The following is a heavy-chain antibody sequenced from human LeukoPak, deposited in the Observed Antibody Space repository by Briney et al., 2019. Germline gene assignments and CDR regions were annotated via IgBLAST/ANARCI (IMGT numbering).Heavy chain of an antibody. CDR3: AKDPTSYYYDSSGYYGDAFDI. D-gene: IGHD3-22*01. V-gene: IGHV3-30*02. CDR1: GFTFSSYE. Sequence: GGSLRLSCAASGFTFSSYEMNWVRQAPGKGLEWVAFIRYDGSNKYYADSVKGRFTISRDNSKNTLYLQMNSLRAEDTAVYYCAKDPTSYYYDSSGYYGDAFDIWGQGTMVIVSS. CDR2: IRYDGSNK. J-gene: IGHJ3*02.